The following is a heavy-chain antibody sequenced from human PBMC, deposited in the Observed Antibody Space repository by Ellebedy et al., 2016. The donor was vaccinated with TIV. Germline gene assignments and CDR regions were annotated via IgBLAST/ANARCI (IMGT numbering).Heavy chain of an antibody. Sequence: SQTLSLTXXISGDSVSGNSVAWSWIRQSPSRGLEWLGRTYYRSKWYTYYAQSVQSRLTINPDTSKNQFSLQLSSVTAADTAVYYRSRWRRTATTGDDYWGQGTLVTVSS. D-gene: IGHD1-1*01. CDR1: GDSVSGNSVA. V-gene: IGHV6-1*01. CDR2: TYYRSKWYT. J-gene: IGHJ4*02. CDR3: SRWRRTATTGDDY.